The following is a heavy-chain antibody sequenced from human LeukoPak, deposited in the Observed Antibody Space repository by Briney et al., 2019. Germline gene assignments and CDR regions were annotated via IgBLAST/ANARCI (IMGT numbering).Heavy chain of an antibody. CDR3: ARDSHSGSYYRLDY. J-gene: IGHJ4*02. Sequence: PGGSLRLSCAASGFIVSSNYMSWVRPAPGKGLEWVSVIYSGGSTYYADSVRGRFTISRDNSKSTLYLQMNSLRAEDTAVYYCARDSHSGSYYRLDYWGQGTLVTVSP. CDR1: GFIVSSNY. D-gene: IGHD1-26*01. V-gene: IGHV3-53*01. CDR2: IYSGGST.